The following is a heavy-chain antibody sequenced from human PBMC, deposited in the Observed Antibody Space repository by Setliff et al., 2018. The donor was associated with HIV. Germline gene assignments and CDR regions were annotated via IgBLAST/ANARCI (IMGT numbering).Heavy chain of an antibody. V-gene: IGHV4-39*01. J-gene: IGHJ5*02. Sequence: NPSETLSLTCTVSGGSASNSRYYWAWIRQPPGKGLEYIGSIYYSGSTYYNPSLKSRVTISVDTSKNQFSLKLSSVTAADAAVYYCASRVYYYDSSGYLREEGFDPWGQGTLVTVSS. CDR2: IYYSGST. D-gene: IGHD3-22*01. CDR3: ASRVYYYDSSGYLREEGFDP. CDR1: GGSASNSRYY.